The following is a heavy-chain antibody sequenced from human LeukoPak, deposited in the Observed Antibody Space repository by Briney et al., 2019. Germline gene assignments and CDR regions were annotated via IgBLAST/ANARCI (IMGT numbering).Heavy chain of an antibody. V-gene: IGHV3-21*01. CDR3: ARGRLWFGELSIDY. D-gene: IGHD3-10*01. CDR1: GFTFSSYS. Sequence: GGSLRLSCAASGFTFSSYSMNWVRQAPGKGLEWVSSISSSSSYIYYADSVKGRFTISRDNDKNSLYLQMNSLRAEDTAVYYCARGRLWFGELSIDYWGQGTLVTVSS. J-gene: IGHJ4*02. CDR2: ISSSSSYI.